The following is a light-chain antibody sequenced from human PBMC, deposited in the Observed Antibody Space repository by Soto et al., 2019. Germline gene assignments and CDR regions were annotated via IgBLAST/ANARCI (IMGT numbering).Light chain of an antibody. CDR2: GAS. CDR3: QHYGHALWA. CDR1: QSVSSN. Sequence: EIVMTQSPATLSVSPGERATLSCRVSQSVSSNLAWYQQKPGQAPRLLIYGASTRATGIPARFSGSGSGTDFTLTIGRLEPEDFAVYYCQHYGHALWAFGQGTKVDIK. V-gene: IGKV3-15*01. J-gene: IGKJ1*01.